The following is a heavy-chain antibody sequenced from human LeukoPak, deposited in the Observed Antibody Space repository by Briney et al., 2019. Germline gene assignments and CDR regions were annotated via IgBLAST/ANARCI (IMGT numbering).Heavy chain of an antibody. D-gene: IGHD4-17*01. CDR1: GFTFSSYA. Sequence: PGGSLRLSCAASGFTFSSYAMSWVRQAPGKGLEWVSAISGSGGSTYYGDSVKGRFTISRDNSKNTLYLQMNSLRADDTAVYYCAKNLDDYGDPTGAFDIWGQGTMVTVSS. J-gene: IGHJ3*02. CDR2: ISGSGGST. V-gene: IGHV3-23*01. CDR3: AKNLDDYGDPTGAFDI.